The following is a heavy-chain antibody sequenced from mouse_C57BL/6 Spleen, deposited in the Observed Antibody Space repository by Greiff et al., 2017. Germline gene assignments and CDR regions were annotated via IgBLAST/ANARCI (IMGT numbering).Heavy chain of an antibody. D-gene: IGHD1-1*01. CDR1: GYTFTSYW. V-gene: IGHV1-7*01. J-gene: IGHJ3*01. Sequence: QVQLQQSGAELAKPGASVKLSCKASGYTFTSYWMHWVKQRPGQGLEWIGYINPSSGYTKYNQKFKDKATLTADKSSSTAYMQLSSLTYEDSAVYYCARSATTTVVATPWFAYWGQGTLVTVSA. CDR2: INPSSGYT. CDR3: ARSATTTVVATPWFAY.